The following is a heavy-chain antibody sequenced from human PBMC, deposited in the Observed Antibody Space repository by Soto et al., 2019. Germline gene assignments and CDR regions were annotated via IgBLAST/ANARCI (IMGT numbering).Heavy chain of an antibody. J-gene: IGHJ6*02. D-gene: IGHD3-3*01. V-gene: IGHV1-24*01. CDR2: FDPEDGET. CDR3: ATVANYDFWSGSATDGMDV. Sequence: ASVKVSCKVSGYTLTELSMHWVRQAPGKGLEWMGGFDPEDGETIYAQKFQGRVTMTEDTSTDTAYMELSSLRSEDTAVYYCATVANYDFWSGSATDGMDVWGQGTTVTVSS. CDR1: GYTLTELS.